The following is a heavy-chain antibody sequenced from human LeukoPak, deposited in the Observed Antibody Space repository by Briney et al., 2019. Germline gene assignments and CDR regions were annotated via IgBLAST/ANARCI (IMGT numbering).Heavy chain of an antibody. CDR2: INPNSGGT. CDR3: ARAWDGSYSEVGFDP. D-gene: IGHD1-26*01. V-gene: IGHV1-2*02. CDR1: GYMFTGYY. J-gene: IGHJ5*02. Sequence: ASVKVSCKASGYMFTGYYMHWVRQAPGQGLGWMGWINPNSGGTNYAQKFQGRVTMTRDTSISTASMELSRLRSDGTAVYYCARAWDGSYSEVGFDPCGQRTLVTVSS.